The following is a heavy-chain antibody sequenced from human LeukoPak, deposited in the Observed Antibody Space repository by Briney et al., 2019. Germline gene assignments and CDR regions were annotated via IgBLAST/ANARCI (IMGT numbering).Heavy chain of an antibody. V-gene: IGHV4-31*03. J-gene: IGHJ4*02. Sequence: SETLSLTCIVSGGSISRAGYFWTWVRQHPGKGPEWIGYISYSGTTIYNPALKGRLTMSLDTSRNQFSLRLGSVTAADTAMYYCASRPSDGSDFYHGAFDYWGQGALVTVSS. CDR2: ISYSGTT. CDR1: GGSISRAGYF. D-gene: IGHD3-22*01. CDR3: ASRPSDGSDFYHGAFDY.